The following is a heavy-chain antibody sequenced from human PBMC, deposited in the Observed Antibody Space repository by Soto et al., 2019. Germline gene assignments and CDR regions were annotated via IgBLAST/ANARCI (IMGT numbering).Heavy chain of an antibody. CDR3: ARHVVRGYSYGSYGMDV. V-gene: IGHV5-10-1*01. CDR2: IDPSDSYT. Sequence: PGESLRISCKGSGYSFTSYCISWVRQMPGKGLEWMGRIDPSDSYTNYSPSFQGHVTISADKSISTAYLQWSSLKASDTAMYYCARHVVRGYSYGSYGMDVWGQGTTVTVSS. D-gene: IGHD5-18*01. CDR1: GYSFTSYC. J-gene: IGHJ6*02.